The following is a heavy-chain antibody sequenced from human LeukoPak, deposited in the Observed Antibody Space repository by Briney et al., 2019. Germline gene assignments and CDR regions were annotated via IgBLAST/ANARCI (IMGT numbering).Heavy chain of an antibody. J-gene: IGHJ4*02. Sequence: SETLSLTCAVYGGSFSGYYWSWIRQPPGKGLEWIGEINHSGSTNYNPSLKSRVTISVDTSKNQYSLKLSSVTAADTAVYYCARGLRWLQPFDYWGQGTLVTVSS. CDR2: INHSGST. CDR3: ARGLRWLQPFDY. V-gene: IGHV4-34*01. CDR1: GGSFSGYY. D-gene: IGHD5-24*01.